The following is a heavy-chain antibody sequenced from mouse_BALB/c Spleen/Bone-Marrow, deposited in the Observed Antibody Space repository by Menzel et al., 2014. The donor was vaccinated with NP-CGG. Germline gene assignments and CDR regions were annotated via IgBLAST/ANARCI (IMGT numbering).Heavy chain of an antibody. CDR3: ARGHYGSSYSAVDY. V-gene: IGHV1-4*01. D-gene: IGHD1-1*01. CDR2: INPSSGYT. J-gene: IGHJ4*01. CDR1: GSTFTNYT. Sequence: QVQLQQSGAELARPGASVQMSCKASGSTFTNYTMHWIKQRPGQGLEWIGYINPSSGYTNYNQKFKVKATLTADKSSSTAYMQLSSLTSEASAVYYWARGHYGSSYSAVDYWGQGTSVTVSS.